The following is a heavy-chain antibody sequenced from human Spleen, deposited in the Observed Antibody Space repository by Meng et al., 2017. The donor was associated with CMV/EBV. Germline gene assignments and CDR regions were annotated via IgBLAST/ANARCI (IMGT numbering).Heavy chain of an antibody. CDR1: GFSLTTSGVG. Sequence: QITLKDSGPTLVKPTQTLTLTCSFSGFSLTTSGVGVGWIRQPPGEALEWLALIYWDDDKRYNPTLKSRFTITKDTSKNQLVLTMSNMDPVDTATYYCAHTRDGYNYFDYWGQGTLVTVSS. D-gene: IGHD5-24*01. V-gene: IGHV2-5*02. CDR2: IYWDDDK. J-gene: IGHJ4*02. CDR3: AHTRDGYNYFDY.